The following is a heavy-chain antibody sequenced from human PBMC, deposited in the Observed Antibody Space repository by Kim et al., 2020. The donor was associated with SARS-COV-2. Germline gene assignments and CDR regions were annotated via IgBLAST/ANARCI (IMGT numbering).Heavy chain of an antibody. D-gene: IGHD3-10*01. Sequence: GGSLRLSCAASGFTFSSYGMSWVRQAPGKGLEWVSAISGGGDSTYYTDSVKGRFSISRDNPKNTLYLQMNTLRADDTAVYYCAKGTGKYYFDYWGQGSLVTVSS. CDR2: ISGGGDST. CDR1: GFTFSSYG. V-gene: IGHV3-23*01. CDR3: AKGTGKYYFDY. J-gene: IGHJ4*02.